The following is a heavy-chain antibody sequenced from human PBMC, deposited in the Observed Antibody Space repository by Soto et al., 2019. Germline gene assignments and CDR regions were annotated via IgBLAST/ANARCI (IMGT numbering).Heavy chain of an antibody. CDR1: GGSISSGDYY. D-gene: IGHD3-16*01. V-gene: IGHV4-30-4*02. Sequence: SETLSLTCTVSGGSISSGDYYWSWIRQPPGKGLEWIGYIYRSGSTKYNPSLKSRLTISVDTSKNQFSLKLSSVTAADTAVYYCARTLDYGHMDVWGKGTTVTVSS. CDR3: ARTLDYGHMDV. CDR2: IYRSGST. J-gene: IGHJ6*03.